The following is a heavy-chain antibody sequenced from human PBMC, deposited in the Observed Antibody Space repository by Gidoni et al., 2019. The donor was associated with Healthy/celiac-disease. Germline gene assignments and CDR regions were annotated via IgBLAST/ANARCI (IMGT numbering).Heavy chain of an antibody. CDR3: ARSWGSYAFDY. Sequence: QVQLQQWGAGRLKPSETLSLTCAVYGGSFSGYYWSWIRQPPGKGLEWIGEINHSGSTNYNPSLKSRVTISVDTSKNQFSLKLSAVTAADTAVYYCARSWGSYAFDYWGQGTLVTVSS. J-gene: IGHJ4*02. D-gene: IGHD3-16*01. CDR1: GGSFSGYY. CDR2: INHSGST. V-gene: IGHV4-34*01.